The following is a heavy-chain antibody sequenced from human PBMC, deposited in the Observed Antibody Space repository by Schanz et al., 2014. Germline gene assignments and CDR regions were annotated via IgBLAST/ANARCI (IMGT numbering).Heavy chain of an antibody. CDR3: PTETIAMAGTFSI. D-gene: IGHD6-19*01. CDR1: GYTFTSYA. J-gene: IGHJ4*02. V-gene: IGHV7-4-1*02. CDR2: INTNTGNP. Sequence: QVQLVQSGPAVKKPGASMKVSCKASGYTFTSYAMNWVRQAPGQGLEWVGWINTNTGNPTYAQGFTGRFVFSLDTSVRTAYLQISSLKAEDTAAYYCPTETIAMAGTFSIWGQGTLVTVSS.